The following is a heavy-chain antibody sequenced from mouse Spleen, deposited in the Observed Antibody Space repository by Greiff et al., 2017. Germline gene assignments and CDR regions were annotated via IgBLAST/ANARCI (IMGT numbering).Heavy chain of an antibody. J-gene: IGHJ1*01. CDR2: IRNKANGYTT. D-gene: IGHD3-1*01. V-gene: IGHV7-3*01. CDR1: GFTFTDYY. Sequence: EVQLVESGGGLVQPGGSLSLSCAASGFTFTDYYMSWVRQPPGKALEWLGFIRNKANGYTTEYSASVKGRFTISRDNSQSILYLQMNALRAEDSATYYCARGLLYWYFDVWGAGTTVTVSS. CDR3: ARGLLYWYFDV.